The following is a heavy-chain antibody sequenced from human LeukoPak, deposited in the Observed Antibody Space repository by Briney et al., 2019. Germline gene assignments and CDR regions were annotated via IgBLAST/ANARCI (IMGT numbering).Heavy chain of an antibody. J-gene: IGHJ4*02. CDR3: ARQERDCSGTTCYSRGRFDY. V-gene: IGHV3-23*01. Sequence: GGSLRLSCAASGFTFSSYAMSWVRQAPGKGLEWVSAISGSGGSTYYADSVKGRFTISRDNSKNTLYLQMNSLRAEDTAVYYCARQERDCSGTTCYSRGRFDYWGQGTLVTVSS. CDR1: GFTFSSYA. D-gene: IGHD2-15*01. CDR2: ISGSGGST.